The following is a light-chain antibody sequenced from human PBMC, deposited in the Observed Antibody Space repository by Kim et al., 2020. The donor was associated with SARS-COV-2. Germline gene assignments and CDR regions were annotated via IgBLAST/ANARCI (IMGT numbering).Light chain of an antibody. CDR3: QQYFSSPYT. V-gene: IGKV4-1*01. CDR1: KSVLYSSNNKNF. CDR2: WAS. Sequence: ATINCKSSKSVLYSSNNKNFLAWYKQKPGQPPKVLIYWASTRESGVPDRFSGSGSATDFTLTISSLQAEDVAVYFCQQYFSSPYTFGQGTKLEI. J-gene: IGKJ2*01.